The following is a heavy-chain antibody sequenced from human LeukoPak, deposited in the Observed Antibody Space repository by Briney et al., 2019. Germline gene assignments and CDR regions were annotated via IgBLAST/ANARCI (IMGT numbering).Heavy chain of an antibody. CDR2: ISFDGSNK. CDR3: ARDRIAAGRTGYFDY. J-gene: IGHJ4*02. D-gene: IGHD6-13*01. CDR1: GFTFSSFG. Sequence: PGRSLRLSCAASGFTFSSFGMHWVRQAPGKGLEWVAVISFDGSNKYYADSVKGRFTISRDNSKNTLYLQMISLTAEDTAVYYCARDRIAAGRTGYFDYWGQGTLVTVSS. V-gene: IGHV3-30*03.